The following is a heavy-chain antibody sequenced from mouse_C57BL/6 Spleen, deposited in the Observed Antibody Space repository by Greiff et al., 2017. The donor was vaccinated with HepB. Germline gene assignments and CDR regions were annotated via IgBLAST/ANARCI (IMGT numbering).Heavy chain of an antibody. J-gene: IGHJ2*01. D-gene: IGHD2-9*01. CDR3: ARLPTMVTTGGYFDY. CDR1: GYTFTNYW. Sequence: QVQLKESGAELVRPGPSVKMSCKASGYTFTNYWIGWAKQRPGHGLEWIGDIYPGGGYTNYNEKFKGKATLTADKSSSTAYMQFSSLTSEDSAIYYCARLPTMVTTGGYFDYWGQGTTLTVSS. CDR2: IYPGGGYT. V-gene: IGHV1-63*01.